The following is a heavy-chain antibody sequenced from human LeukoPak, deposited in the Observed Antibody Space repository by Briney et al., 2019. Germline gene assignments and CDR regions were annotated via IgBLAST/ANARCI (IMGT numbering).Heavy chain of an antibody. V-gene: IGHV3-15*04. CDR2: IESKTAGGTT. D-gene: IGHD3-10*01. CDR3: TTYGSGRKFDY. Sequence: GGSLTLSCAAAGFSFSDAWMSCVRQIPGKGLEWVGRIESKTAGGTTDYAAPVKGRFTISRDDSTNTLYLQMNSLKSQDTAVYYCTTYGSGRKFDYWGQGILVTVSS. CDR1: GFSFSDAW. J-gene: IGHJ4*02.